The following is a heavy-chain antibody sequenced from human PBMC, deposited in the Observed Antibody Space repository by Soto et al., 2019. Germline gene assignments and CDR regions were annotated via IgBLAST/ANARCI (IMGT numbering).Heavy chain of an antibody. Sequence: GGSLRLSCGASGFTFSDYSMTWVRQAPGKGLEWILYTSSASTTISSADSVEGRFTISRDNAKNSLYLQMNNLRAEDTAVYYCARLVSVYFDFWGQGALVTVSS. CDR1: GFTFSDYS. J-gene: IGHJ4*02. D-gene: IGHD1-20*01. V-gene: IGHV3-48*01. CDR3: ARLVSVYFDF. CDR2: TSSASTTI.